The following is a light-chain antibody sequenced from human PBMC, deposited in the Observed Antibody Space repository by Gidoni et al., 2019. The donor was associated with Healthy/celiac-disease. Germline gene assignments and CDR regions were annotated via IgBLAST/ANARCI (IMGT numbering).Light chain of an antibody. Sequence: QSALTQPASVSGSPGQSITISCTGTSSDVGGYNYVSWYPQHPGKAPKLMIYDVSNRPSGVSNRCSGSKSGNTASLTISGLQAEDEADYYCSSYTSSSPWVFGGGTKLTVL. CDR1: SSDVGGYNY. J-gene: IGLJ3*02. V-gene: IGLV2-14*01. CDR2: DVS. CDR3: SSYTSSSPWV.